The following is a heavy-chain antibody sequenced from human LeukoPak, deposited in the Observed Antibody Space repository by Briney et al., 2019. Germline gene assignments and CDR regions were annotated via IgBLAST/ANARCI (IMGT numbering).Heavy chain of an antibody. CDR3: ARWGRNWGSWYYFDY. CDR2: IYQSGST. Sequence: PSETLSLTCAVSGYSISSGYYWGWIRQPPGKGLEWIGSIYQSGSTNYNPSLKSRVTISVDTSKNQFSLKLSSVTAADTAVYYCARWGRNWGSWYYFDYWGQGTLVTVSS. CDR1: GYSISSGYY. D-gene: IGHD3-16*01. V-gene: IGHV4-38-2*01. J-gene: IGHJ4*02.